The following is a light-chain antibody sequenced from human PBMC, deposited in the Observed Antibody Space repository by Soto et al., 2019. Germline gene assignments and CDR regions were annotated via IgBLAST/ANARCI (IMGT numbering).Light chain of an antibody. J-gene: IGLJ2*01. Sequence: QSVLTQPPSVSATPGQKVTISCSGSSSNIGRHYVSWYQHVPGTAPKVLICDNDKRPSGIPDRFSGSKSGTSATLGITGLQTGDEADYYCGTYDSGLDYCVFGGGTKMTFL. CDR2: DND. V-gene: IGLV1-51*01. CDR1: SSNIGRHY. CDR3: GTYDSGLDYCV.